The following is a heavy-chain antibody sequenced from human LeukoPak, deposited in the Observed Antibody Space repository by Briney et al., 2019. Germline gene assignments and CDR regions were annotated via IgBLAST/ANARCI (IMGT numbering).Heavy chain of an antibody. V-gene: IGHV3-7*01. CDR2: IKQDGSEK. J-gene: IGHJ4*02. CDR3: ARDSPFGFH. CDR1: GFTFSDYW. Sequence: GGSLRLSCAASGFTFSDYWMSWVRQAPGKGLEWVANIKQDGSEKNYVDSVKGRFIISRDNAKNSLYLQMNSLRAEDTAVYYCARDSPFGFHWGQGTLVTVSS. D-gene: IGHD3-10*01.